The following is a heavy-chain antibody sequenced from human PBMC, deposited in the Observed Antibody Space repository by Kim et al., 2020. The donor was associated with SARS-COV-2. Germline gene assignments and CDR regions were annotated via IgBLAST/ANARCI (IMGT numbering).Heavy chain of an antibody. V-gene: IGHV4-30-2*04. CDR3: ARVYIWYYDSSGYFGAFDI. J-gene: IGHJ3*02. D-gene: IGHD3-22*01. Sequence: SRVTISVDTSKNQFSLKLSSVTAADTAVYYCARVYIWYYDSSGYFGAFDIWGQGTMVTVSS.